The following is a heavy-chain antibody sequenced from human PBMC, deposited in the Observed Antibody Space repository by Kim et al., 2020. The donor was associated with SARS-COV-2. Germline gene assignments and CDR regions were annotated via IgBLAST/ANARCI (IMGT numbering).Heavy chain of an antibody. J-gene: IGHJ6*02. Sequence: GESLKISCKGSGYSFTSYWIGWVRQMPGKGLEWMGIIYPGDSDTRYSPSFQGQVTIPADKSISTAYLQWSSLKASDTAMYYCASHVTGTTSTNYYYGMDDWGQGTTVTVSS. CDR1: GYSFTSYW. V-gene: IGHV5-51*01. CDR3: ASHVTGTTSTNYYYGMDD. CDR2: IYPGDSDT. D-gene: IGHD1-20*01.